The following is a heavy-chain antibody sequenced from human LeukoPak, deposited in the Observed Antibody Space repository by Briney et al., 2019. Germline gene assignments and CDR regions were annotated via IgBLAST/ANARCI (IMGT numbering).Heavy chain of an antibody. CDR1: GYTFTGYY. V-gene: IGHV1-2*02. CDR2: INPSSGGT. Sequence: ASVKVPCKASGYTFTGYYMHWVRQAPGQGLEWMGWINPSSGGTNYAQKFQGRVTMTRDTSISTAYMELSRLRSDDTAVYYCARDHSGGWRYGMDVWGQGTTVTVSS. J-gene: IGHJ6*02. CDR3: ARDHSGGWRYGMDV. D-gene: IGHD6-19*01.